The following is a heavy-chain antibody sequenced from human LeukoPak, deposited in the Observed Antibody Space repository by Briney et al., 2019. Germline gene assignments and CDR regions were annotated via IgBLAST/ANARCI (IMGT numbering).Heavy chain of an antibody. D-gene: IGHD2-2*01. V-gene: IGHV3-30*02. CDR3: AKGVRYCSSTSCPKEHFQH. Sequence: GGSLRLSCAASGFTFSSYGMHWVRQAPGKGLEWVAFIRYDGSNKYYADSVKGRFTISRDNSKNTLYLQMNSLRAEDTAVYYCAKGVRYCSSTSCPKEHFQHWGQGTLVTVSS. J-gene: IGHJ1*01. CDR2: IRYDGSNK. CDR1: GFTFSSYG.